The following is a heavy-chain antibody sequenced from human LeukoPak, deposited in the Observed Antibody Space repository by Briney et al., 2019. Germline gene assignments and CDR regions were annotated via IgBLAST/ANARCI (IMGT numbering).Heavy chain of an antibody. V-gene: IGHV4-39*07. CDR2: IYYSGST. D-gene: IGHD3-22*01. CDR1: GGSISSSSYY. CDR3: AREKDYYDSSGYYRDAFDI. J-gene: IGHJ3*02. Sequence: PSETLSHTCTVSGGSISSSSYYWGWIRQPPGKGLEWIGSIYYSGSTYYNPSLKSRVTISVDTSKNQFSLKLSSVTAADTAVYYCAREKDYYDSSGYYRDAFDIWGQGTMVTVSS.